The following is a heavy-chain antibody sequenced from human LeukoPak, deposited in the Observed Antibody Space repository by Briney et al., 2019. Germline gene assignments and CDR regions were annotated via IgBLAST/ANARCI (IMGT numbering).Heavy chain of an antibody. V-gene: IGHV1-24*01. D-gene: IGHD3-10*01. CDR1: GYTLTELS. CDR2: FDPEDGET. CDR3: ATDIPGPSMVRGVIRGWFDP. J-gene: IGHJ5*02. Sequence: ASVKVSPKVSGYTLTELSMHWVRQAPGKGRRWLGGFDPEDGETIYAQKSQGRVTLTEDTSTDTAYMELSSVRSEDTAVYYCATDIPGPSMVRGVIRGWFDPWGQGTLVTVSS.